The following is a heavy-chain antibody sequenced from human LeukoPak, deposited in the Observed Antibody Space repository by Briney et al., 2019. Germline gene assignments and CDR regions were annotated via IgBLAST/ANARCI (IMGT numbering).Heavy chain of an antibody. D-gene: IGHD4-17*01. CDR2: ISSSSSYI. Sequence: GGSLRLSCAASGFTFSSYSMNWVRQAPGKGLEWASSISSSSSYIYYADSVKGRFTISRDNAKNSLYLQMNSLRAEDTAVYYCAKTPYGDYVGYFDYWGQGTLVTVSS. CDR1: GFTFSSYS. CDR3: AKTPYGDYVGYFDY. J-gene: IGHJ4*02. V-gene: IGHV3-21*01.